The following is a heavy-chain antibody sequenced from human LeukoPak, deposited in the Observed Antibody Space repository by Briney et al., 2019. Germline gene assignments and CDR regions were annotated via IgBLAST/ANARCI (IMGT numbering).Heavy chain of an antibody. J-gene: IGHJ1*01. CDR2: ISGSGANT. V-gene: IGHV3-23*01. CDR1: GFTFSSYA. D-gene: IGHD2-21*01. Sequence: GGSLRLSCAASGFTFSSYAMGWVRQAPGKGLEWVSAISGSGANTYYADSVKGRFTISRDNSKNTLYLQMNSLRAEDTAVYYCTTVAITKSFYHWGQGTLVTVSS. CDR3: TTVAITKSFYH.